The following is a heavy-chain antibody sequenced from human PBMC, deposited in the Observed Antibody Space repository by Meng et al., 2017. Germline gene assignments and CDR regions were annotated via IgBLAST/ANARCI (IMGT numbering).Heavy chain of an antibody. V-gene: IGHV3-30*01. D-gene: IGHD6-19*01. Sequence: VPLVRSWGCLVPTGGSLSPSCGASGFTFSRTAMHWVRQDPGKGLEWVAVITYDGSNKYYADSVKGRFTISRDNSKNTLYLQMNSLRAEDTAVYYCASGSQWLFPYWGQGTLVTVSS. J-gene: IGHJ4*02. CDR3: ASGSQWLFPY. CDR2: ITYDGSNK. CDR1: GFTFSRTA.